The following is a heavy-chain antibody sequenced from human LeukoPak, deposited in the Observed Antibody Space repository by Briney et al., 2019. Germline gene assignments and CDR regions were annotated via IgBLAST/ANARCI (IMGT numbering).Heavy chain of an antibody. CDR3: ARALRITGTSAQYYYYYGMDV. J-gene: IGHJ6*02. V-gene: IGHV1-18*01. Sequence: ASVKVSCKASGYTFTSYGISWVRQAPGQGLEWMGWISAYNGNTNYAQKLQGRVTMTTDTSTSTAYMELRSLRSDDTAVYYCARALRITGTSAQYYYYYGMDVWGQGTTVTVSS. CDR2: ISAYNGNT. D-gene: IGHD1/OR15-1a*01. CDR1: GYTFTSYG.